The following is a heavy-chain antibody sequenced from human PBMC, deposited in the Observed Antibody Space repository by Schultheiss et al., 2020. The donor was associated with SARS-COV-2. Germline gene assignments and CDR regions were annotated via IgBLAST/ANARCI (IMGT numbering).Heavy chain of an antibody. Sequence: GESLKISCKGSGYSFTSYWIGWVRQMPGKGLEWMGIIYPGDSDTRYSPSFRGQVTISVDKSISTAYLRWSSLKASDSGTYYCARRRAGSTTWTMDVWGQGTTVTVSS. CDR3: ARRRAGSTTWTMDV. CDR2: IYPGDSDT. J-gene: IGHJ6*02. CDR1: GYSFTSYW. V-gene: IGHV5-51*01. D-gene: IGHD1-7*01.